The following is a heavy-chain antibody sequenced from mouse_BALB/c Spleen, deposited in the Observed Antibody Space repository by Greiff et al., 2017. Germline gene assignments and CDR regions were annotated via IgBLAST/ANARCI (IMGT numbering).Heavy chain of an antibody. V-gene: IGHV1S137*01. CDR1: GYTFTDYA. J-gene: IGHJ2*01. Sequence: QVQLQQSGAELVRPGVSVKISCKGSGYTFTDYAMHWVKQSHAKSLEWIGVISTYYGDASYNQKFKGKATMTVDKSSSTAYMELARLTSEDSAIYYCARMRDGYPDYWGQGTTLTVSS. D-gene: IGHD2-3*01. CDR3: ARMRDGYPDY. CDR2: ISTYYGDA.